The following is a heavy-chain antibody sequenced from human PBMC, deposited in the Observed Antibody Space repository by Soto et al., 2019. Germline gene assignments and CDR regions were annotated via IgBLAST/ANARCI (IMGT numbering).Heavy chain of an antibody. CDR3: TRHWDSFDV. V-gene: IGHV5-51*01. Sequence: LKISCKTPKSSFTSHWIGWVSQMPGKGLEWVGIIYPSGSDTRYSPSFQGQVTISADKSISTAYLQWSSLTASYSATYYYTRHWDSFDVCGPGTMVSVSS. CDR1: KSSFTSHW. J-gene: IGHJ3*01. CDR2: IYPSGSDT.